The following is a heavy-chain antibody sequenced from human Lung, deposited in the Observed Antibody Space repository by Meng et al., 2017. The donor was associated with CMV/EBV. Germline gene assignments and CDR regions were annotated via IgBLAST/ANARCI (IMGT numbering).Heavy chain of an antibody. CDR1: GFTFRNYW. Sequence: EVQLGETGGDFVHPGGSLRLSCAASGFTFRNYWMHWVRQVPGEGLGWVSRISTDGSDTSYADSVKGRFTISRDNAKSTLYLQMNSLRGDDTAVYFCVRGVAESLGWELGYWGQGALVTVSS. J-gene: IGHJ4*02. D-gene: IGHD7-27*01. V-gene: IGHV3-74*01. CDR2: ISTDGSDT. CDR3: VRGVAESLGWELGY.